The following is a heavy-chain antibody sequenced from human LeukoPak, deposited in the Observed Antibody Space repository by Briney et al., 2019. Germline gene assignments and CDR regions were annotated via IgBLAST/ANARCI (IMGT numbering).Heavy chain of an antibody. CDR2: ISSSGAKT. D-gene: IGHD6-19*01. J-gene: IGHJ4*02. CDR1: GFTFSSYS. V-gene: IGHV3-21*01. Sequence: GGSLRLSCAASGFTFSSYSMNWVRQAPGKGLQWVSSISSSGAKTYYADSVKGRVTISRDNAKNSYYLEMNSLVAEDTAVYYCARDPIAVVGGGSFDYWGQGSLVTVFS. CDR3: ARDPIAVVGGGSFDY.